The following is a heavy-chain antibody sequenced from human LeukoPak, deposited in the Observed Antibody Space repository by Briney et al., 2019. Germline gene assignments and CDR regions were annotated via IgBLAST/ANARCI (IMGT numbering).Heavy chain of an antibody. J-gene: IGHJ5*02. CDR2: IKRDGSNT. Sequence: GGSLRLSCEASGFTFSEHSMSWVRQAPGKGLEWVSTIKRDGSNTYYTDSVEGRFTISRDNSKNTLYLEMNTLRAEDTAVYCCAKGGYASCFDPWGQGTQVTVSS. CDR3: AKGGYASCFDP. V-gene: IGHV3-23*05. D-gene: IGHD2-15*01. CDR1: GFTFSEHS.